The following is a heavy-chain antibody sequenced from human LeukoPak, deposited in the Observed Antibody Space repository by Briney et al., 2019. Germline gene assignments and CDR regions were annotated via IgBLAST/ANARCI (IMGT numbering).Heavy chain of an antibody. V-gene: IGHV4-39*01. CDR1: GGSISSSTYY. CDR3: ASPTAGDEGGYFQH. J-gene: IGHJ1*01. CDR2: IYYSGKT. Sequence: SETLSVTCTVSGGSISSSTYYWGWIRQPPGKGLEWIGIIYYSGKTYYNPSLKSRVTISVDTSKNQFSLKLSSVTAADTAVYYCASPTAGDEGGYFQHWGQGTLVTVSS. D-gene: IGHD6-25*01.